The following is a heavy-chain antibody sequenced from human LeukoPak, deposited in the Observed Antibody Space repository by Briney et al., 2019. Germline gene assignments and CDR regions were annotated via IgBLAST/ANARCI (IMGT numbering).Heavy chain of an antibody. CDR1: GFTFSDYY. CDR3: ARVRGSYSVDY. Sequence: GGSLRLSCAASGFTFSDYYMSWIRQAQGKGLEWVSYISNTGSTTQYADSVKGRFTISRDNAKNSLHLQMNSLRAEDTAVYYCARVRGSYSVDYWGQGTLVTVSS. D-gene: IGHD1-26*01. V-gene: IGHV3-11*04. J-gene: IGHJ4*02. CDR2: ISNTGSTT.